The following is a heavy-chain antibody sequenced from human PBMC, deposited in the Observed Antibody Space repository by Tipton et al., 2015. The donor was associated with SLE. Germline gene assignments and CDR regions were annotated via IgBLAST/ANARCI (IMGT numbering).Heavy chain of an antibody. CDR1: GGSFSGYY. Sequence: TLSLTCAVYGGSFSGYYWGWIRQPPGKGLEWIGSIYHSGSAYYKPSLKSRVTILVDTSKNQFSLKLSSVTAADTAVYYCARDSNGDYVEAFDIWGQGTMVTVSS. D-gene: IGHD4-17*01. J-gene: IGHJ3*02. V-gene: IGHV4-34*01. CDR2: IYHSGSA. CDR3: ARDSNGDYVEAFDI.